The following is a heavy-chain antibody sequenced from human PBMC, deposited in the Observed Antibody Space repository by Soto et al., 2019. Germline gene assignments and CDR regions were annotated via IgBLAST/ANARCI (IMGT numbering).Heavy chain of an antibody. V-gene: IGHV3-30-3*01. CDR3: ARVAIFGVVATSGMDV. D-gene: IGHD3-3*01. CDR1: GFTFSSYA. Sequence: QVQLVESGGGVVQPGRSLRLSCAASGFTFSSYAMHWVRQAPGKGLECVAVISSDGSNKSYADSVKGRFTISRDNSKHTLYLQMNSLRAEDTAVYYCARVAIFGVVATSGMDVWGQGTTVTVSS. CDR2: ISSDGSNK. J-gene: IGHJ6*02.